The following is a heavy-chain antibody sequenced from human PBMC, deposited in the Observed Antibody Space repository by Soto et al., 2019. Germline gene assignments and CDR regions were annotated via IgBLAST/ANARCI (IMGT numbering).Heavy chain of an antibody. J-gene: IGHJ4*02. CDR1: GVTVSSNY. D-gene: IGHD3-22*01. CDR3: ARVHYYDSSGYYFSYFDY. Sequence: PGGSLRLSCAASGVTVSSNYMSWVRQAPGKGLEWVSVIYSGGSTYYADSVKGRFTISRDNSKNTLYLQMNSLRAEDTAVYYCARVHYYDSSGYYFSYFDYWGQGTLVTVSS. V-gene: IGHV3-53*01. CDR2: IYSGGST.